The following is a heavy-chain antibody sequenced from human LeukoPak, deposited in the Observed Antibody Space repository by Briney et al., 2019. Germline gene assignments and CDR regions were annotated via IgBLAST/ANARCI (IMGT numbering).Heavy chain of an antibody. V-gene: IGHV3-21*01. D-gene: IGHD4-23*01. CDR2: ISSSSSYI. CDR1: GFTFSSYS. CDR3: ARQLDYGGNPPFDAFDI. J-gene: IGHJ3*02. Sequence: GGSLRLSCAASGFTFSSYSMNWVRQAPGKGLEWVSSISSSSSYIYYADSVKGRFTISRDNAKNSLYLQMDSLRAEDTAVYYCARQLDYGGNPPFDAFDIWGQGTMVTVSS.